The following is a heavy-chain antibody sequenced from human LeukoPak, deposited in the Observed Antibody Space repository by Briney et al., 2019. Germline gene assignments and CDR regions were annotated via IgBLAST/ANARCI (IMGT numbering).Heavy chain of an antibody. CDR2: MWYDGSKD. J-gene: IGHJ4*02. V-gene: IGHV3-33*06. CDR3: AKDRETHEYTFDY. Sequence: PGGSLRLSCAASGFSFSTYGIHWVRQAPGKGLEWVAVMWYDGSKDYYADSVKGRFTISRDTSKNTLYLQMNNLRAEDTAVYYCAKDRETHEYTFDYWGQGTLVTVSS. D-gene: IGHD6-6*01. CDR1: GFSFSTYG.